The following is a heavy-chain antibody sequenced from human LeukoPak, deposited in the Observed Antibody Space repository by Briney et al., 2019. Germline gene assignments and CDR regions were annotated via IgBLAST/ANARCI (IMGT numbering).Heavy chain of an antibody. CDR3: ARAQYYYDSSGYYYRYRLAPYYFDY. Sequence: SETLSLTCTVSGGSTSSYYWSWIRQPAGKGLEWIGRIYTSGSTNYNPSLKSRVTISVDTSKNQFSLKLSSVTAADTAVYYCARAQYYYDSSGYYYRYRLAPYYFDYWGQGTLVTVSS. CDR1: GGSTSSYY. V-gene: IGHV4-4*07. J-gene: IGHJ4*02. D-gene: IGHD3-22*01. CDR2: IYTSGST.